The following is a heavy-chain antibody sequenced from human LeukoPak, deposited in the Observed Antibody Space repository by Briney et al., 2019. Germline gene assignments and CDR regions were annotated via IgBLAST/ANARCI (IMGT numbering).Heavy chain of an antibody. J-gene: IGHJ4*02. Sequence: ASVKVSCKASGYTFTSYDINWVRHAPGQGLEWMGWMNPNSGNTGYAQKFQGRVTMTRNTSISTAYMELSSLRSEDTAVYYCARGRYLLGYCSSTSCYGGDCWGQGTLVTVSS. CDR1: GYTFTSYD. D-gene: IGHD2-2*01. V-gene: IGHV1-8*01. CDR2: MNPNSGNT. CDR3: ARGRYLLGYCSSTSCYGGDC.